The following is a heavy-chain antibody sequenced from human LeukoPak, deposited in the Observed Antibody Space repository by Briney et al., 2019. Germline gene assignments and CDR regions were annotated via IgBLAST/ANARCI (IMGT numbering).Heavy chain of an antibody. V-gene: IGHV3-21*05. J-gene: IGHJ4*02. CDR1: GFTFSSYS. D-gene: IGHD3-22*01. CDR2: IDRSGNDI. Sequence: PGGSLRLSCAASGFTFSSYSMNWVRQAPGKGLEWISYIDRSGNDIRYADSVKGRFTISRDNAKNSLYLQMNSLRDEDTAVYYCARDGSAYYNENTGYRGEFVSWGQGALVIVSS. CDR3: ARDGSAYYNENTGYRGEFVS.